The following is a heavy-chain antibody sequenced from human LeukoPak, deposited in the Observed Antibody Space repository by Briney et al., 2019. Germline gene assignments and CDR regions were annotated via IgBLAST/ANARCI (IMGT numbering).Heavy chain of an antibody. CDR3: ARDPYSTNAFDI. V-gene: IGHV1-2*02. CDR2: INPNSGGT. CDR1: GYTFTGYY. Sequence: ASVKVSCKASGYTFTGYYMHWVRQAPGQGLEWMGWINPNSGGTNYAQKFQGRVTMTRDTSISTAYMELSRLRSDDTAVYYCARDPYSTNAFDIWGKGTTVTVSS. D-gene: IGHD6-13*01. J-gene: IGHJ3*02.